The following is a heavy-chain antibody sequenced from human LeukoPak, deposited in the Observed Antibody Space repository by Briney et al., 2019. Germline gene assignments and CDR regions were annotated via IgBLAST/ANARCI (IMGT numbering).Heavy chain of an antibody. Sequence: GGSLRLSCAASGFTLSSYNMKWVRQAPGKGLEWVSSISYRSSDIEYADSVKGRFTISRDNTKKSLYLQMSGLRAEDTAVYYCARVGGSGWPFDYWGQGTLVTVSS. CDR3: ARVGGSGWPFDY. CDR2: ISYRSSDI. D-gene: IGHD6-19*01. CDR1: GFTLSSYN. V-gene: IGHV3-21*01. J-gene: IGHJ4*02.